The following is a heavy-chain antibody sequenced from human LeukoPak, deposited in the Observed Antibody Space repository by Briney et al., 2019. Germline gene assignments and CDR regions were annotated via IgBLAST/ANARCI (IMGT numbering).Heavy chain of an antibody. D-gene: IGHD6-13*01. CDR2: IIPIFGTA. Sequence: ASVKVSCKASGGTFSSYAISWVRQAPGQGLEWMGGIIPIFGTANYAQKFQGRVTMTRNTSISTAYMELSSLRSEDTAVYYCARGRGSRYSSSWYKGGRYYYYYMDVWGKGTTVTISS. CDR3: ARGRGSRYSSSWYKGGRYYYYYMDV. J-gene: IGHJ6*03. CDR1: GGTFSSYA. V-gene: IGHV1-69*05.